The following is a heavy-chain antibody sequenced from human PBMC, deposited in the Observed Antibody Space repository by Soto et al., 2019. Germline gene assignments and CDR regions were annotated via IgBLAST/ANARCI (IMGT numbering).Heavy chain of an antibody. CDR3: TRNLYDYVWGTFDP. D-gene: IGHD3-16*01. CDR1: GFTFSGSA. CDR2: IRSKANSYAT. V-gene: IGHV3-73*01. Sequence: TGGSLRLSCAASGFTFSGSAMHWVRQASGKGLEWVGRIRSKANSYATAYAASVKGRFTISRDDSKNTAYLQMNSLKTEDTAVYYCTRNLYDYVWGTFDPWGQGTLVTVSS. J-gene: IGHJ5*02.